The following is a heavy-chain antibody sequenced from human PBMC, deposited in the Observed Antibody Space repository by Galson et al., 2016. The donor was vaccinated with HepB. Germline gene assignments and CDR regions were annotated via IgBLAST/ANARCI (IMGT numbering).Heavy chain of an antibody. D-gene: IGHD2-15*01. V-gene: IGHV3-23*05. CDR3: AKGVLCSGGSCFSTWFDP. CDR2: I. Sequence: IDYADSVRGRFTISRDNSQNTLFLQMRSLRVEDTAVYYCAKGVLCSGGSCFSTWFDPWGQGTLVTVSS. J-gene: IGHJ5*02.